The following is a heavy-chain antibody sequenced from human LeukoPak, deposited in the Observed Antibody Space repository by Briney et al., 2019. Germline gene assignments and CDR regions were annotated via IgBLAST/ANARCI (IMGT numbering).Heavy chain of an antibody. CDR2: IYYSGST. Sequence: PSETLSLTCTVSGGSISSSSYYWGWIRQPPGKGLEWIGSIYYSGSTYYNPSLKSRVTISVDTSKNQFSLKLRFVTAADTAVYYCARVRCGGGSCPYYYYYYYMDVWGKGTTVTVSS. J-gene: IGHJ6*03. CDR3: ARVRCGGGSCPYYYYYYYMDV. CDR1: GGSISSSSYY. D-gene: IGHD2-15*01. V-gene: IGHV4-39*07.